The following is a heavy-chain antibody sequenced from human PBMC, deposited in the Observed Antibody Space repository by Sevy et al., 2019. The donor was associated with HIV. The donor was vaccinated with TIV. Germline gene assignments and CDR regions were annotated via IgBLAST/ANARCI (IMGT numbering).Heavy chain of an antibody. V-gene: IGHV3-33*01. CDR2: VWDDGSNK. CDR3: ARFRWPYTLLFDY. CDR1: GFTFSSYG. J-gene: IGHJ4*02. D-gene: IGHD2-15*01. Sequence: GGSLRLSCTASGFTFSSYGMHWVRQAPGKGLEWVAVVWDDGSNKYYVDSVKDRFTISRDNSKNILYLQMNSLRAEDTAVYYCARFRWPYTLLFDYWGQGTLVTVSS.